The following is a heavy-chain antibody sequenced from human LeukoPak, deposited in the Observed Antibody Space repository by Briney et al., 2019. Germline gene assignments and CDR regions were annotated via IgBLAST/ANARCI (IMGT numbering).Heavy chain of an antibody. CDR1: GFTFSNYW. V-gene: IGHV3-74*01. CDR3: AKDGGYCSGGSCYDHY. Sequence: GGSLRLSCVASGFTFSNYWMHWVRQPPGKGLVWVSRIYVDGRTTNYADSVKGRFTISRDNAKNTVYLEMNSLSVEDTAVYYCAKDGGYCSGGSCYDHYWGQGTLVTVSS. J-gene: IGHJ4*02. D-gene: IGHD2-15*01. CDR2: IYVDGRTT.